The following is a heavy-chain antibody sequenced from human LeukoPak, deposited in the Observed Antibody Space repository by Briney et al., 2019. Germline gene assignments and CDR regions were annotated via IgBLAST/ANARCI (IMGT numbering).Heavy chain of an antibody. CDR1: GFTFSSYE. Sequence: GGSLRLSCAASGFTFSSYEMNWVRQAPGNGLEWVSYISSSGSTIYYADSVKRRFNISRDNAKNTLSLQMNSLRAEDTAVYYCARVGYDFWSGSQKYMDVWGKGTTVTVSS. CDR2: ISSSGSTI. V-gene: IGHV3-48*03. CDR3: ARVGYDFWSGSQKYMDV. J-gene: IGHJ6*03. D-gene: IGHD3-3*01.